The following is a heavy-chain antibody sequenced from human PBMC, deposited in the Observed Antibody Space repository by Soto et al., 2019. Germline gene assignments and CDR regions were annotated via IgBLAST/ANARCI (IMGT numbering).Heavy chain of an antibody. CDR1: GYDYVTYA. J-gene: IGHJ6*02. CDR2: ISTLNGNT. Sequence: QAQLVQSGAEVKKPGASVNVSCKASGYDYVTYAITWVRQRPGQGLEWMGWISTLNGNTNYAQNFQGRVTMTTDTSTRIDHLELRSLTSDATAVYYCARRVQVWLPDYYGMDVWGQGTTVTVSS. CDR3: ARRVQVWLPDYYGMDV. V-gene: IGHV1-18*01. D-gene: IGHD5-18*01.